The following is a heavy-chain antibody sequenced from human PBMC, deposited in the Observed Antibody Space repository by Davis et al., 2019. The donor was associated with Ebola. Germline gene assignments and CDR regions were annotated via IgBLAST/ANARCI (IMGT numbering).Heavy chain of an antibody. CDR2: IYYSGST. CDR3: ARHMYYYDSSGYGRGNFGY. J-gene: IGHJ4*02. Sequence: SETLSLTCTVSGGSISSSSYYWSWIRQPPGKGLEWIGYIYYSGSTNYNPSLKSRVTISVDTSKNQFSLKLSSVTAADTAVYYCARHMYYYDSSGYGRGNFGYWGQGTLVTVSS. D-gene: IGHD3-22*01. V-gene: IGHV4-61*05. CDR1: GGSISSSSYY.